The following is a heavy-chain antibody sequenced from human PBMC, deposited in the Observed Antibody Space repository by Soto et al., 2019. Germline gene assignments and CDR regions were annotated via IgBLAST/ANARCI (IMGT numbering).Heavy chain of an antibody. CDR1: SGSINSSNW. J-gene: IGHJ4*02. V-gene: IGHV4-4*02. CDR3: AMKGPSDEAPIQS. D-gene: IGHD2-21*01. Sequence: QVQLQESGPGLVKPSGTLSLTCGVSSGSINSSNWWSWVRQAPGQGLEWIGEIYHTGNTNENWSLKSRVTLSVDKSKNQFSMRLASVTAADTAISFCAMKGPSDEAPIQSWGQGILVTVSS. CDR2: IYHTGNT.